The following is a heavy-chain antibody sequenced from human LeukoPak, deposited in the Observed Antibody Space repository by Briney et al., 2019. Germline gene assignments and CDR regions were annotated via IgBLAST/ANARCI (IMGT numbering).Heavy chain of an antibody. D-gene: IGHD3-10*01. J-gene: IGHJ5*02. V-gene: IGHV4-59*01. CDR3: ARDPYGSGGFDP. Sequence: KASETLSLTCTVSGGSISSYYWSWIRQPPGKGLEWIGYIYYSGSTNYNPSLKSRVTISVDTSKNQFSLKLSSVTAADTVVYYCARDPYGSGGFDPWGQGTLVTVSS. CDR2: IYYSGST. CDR1: GGSISSYY.